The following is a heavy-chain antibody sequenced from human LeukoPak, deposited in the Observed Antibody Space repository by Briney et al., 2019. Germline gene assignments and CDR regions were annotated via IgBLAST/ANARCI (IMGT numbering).Heavy chain of an antibody. V-gene: IGHV3-74*01. J-gene: IGHJ4*02. Sequence: TGGSLRLPCAASGFTFSNYWMHWVRQAPGKGLVWVSRVNRDGGSTGYADSVKGRFAISRDNAKNTLYLQMSGLRAEDTAVYYCARGFDSSGEDYWGQGTLVTVSS. CDR3: ARGFDSSGEDY. CDR2: VNRDGGST. D-gene: IGHD3-22*01. CDR1: GFTFSNYW.